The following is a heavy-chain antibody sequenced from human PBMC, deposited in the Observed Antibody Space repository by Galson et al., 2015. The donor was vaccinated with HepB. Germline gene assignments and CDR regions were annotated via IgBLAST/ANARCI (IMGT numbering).Heavy chain of an antibody. CDR1: GRTFSSFI. D-gene: IGHD6-13*01. V-gene: IGHV1-69*06. Sequence: SVKVSCKASGRTFSSFIITWVRQAPGQGLEWMGGIIPIFGTANYAQKFQGRVTITADKSTSTAYMELTSLRSEDTAVYYCATAPVRSSNWYYYYGMDVWGQGTTVTVSS. J-gene: IGHJ6*02. CDR3: ATAPVRSSNWYYYYGMDV. CDR2: IIPIFGTA.